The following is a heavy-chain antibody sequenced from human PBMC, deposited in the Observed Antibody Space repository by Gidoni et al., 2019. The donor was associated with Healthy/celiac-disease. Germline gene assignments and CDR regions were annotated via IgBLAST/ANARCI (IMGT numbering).Heavy chain of an antibody. CDR1: AFTSSSDS. CDR2: ISSSSSTI. Sequence: EVQLVESGGGLVQPGGSLSLSCAAAAFTSSSDSMNWVRQAPWKGLEWVSYISSSSSTISYADSVKGRFTISRVNAKNSLYLQMNSLRAEDTAVYYCARVGIVVVVAATPEAFDIWGQGTMVTVSS. J-gene: IGHJ3*02. D-gene: IGHD2-15*01. V-gene: IGHV3-48*01. CDR3: ARVGIVVVVAATPEAFDI.